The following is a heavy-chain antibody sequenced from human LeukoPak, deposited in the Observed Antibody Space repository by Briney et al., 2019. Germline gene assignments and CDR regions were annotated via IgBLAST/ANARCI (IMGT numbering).Heavy chain of an antibody. D-gene: IGHD6-19*01. CDR1: GGSISSSYYY. Sequence: SETLSLTCTVSGGSISSSYYYWGWIRQPPGKGLELIGSIYYSGSTYYNPSLKSRVTMSVDTSKNQFSLKLSSVTAADTAVYHCARRLGIAVFDFWGRGTPVTVSS. V-gene: IGHV4-39*01. CDR3: ARRLGIAVFDF. J-gene: IGHJ4*02. CDR2: IYYSGST.